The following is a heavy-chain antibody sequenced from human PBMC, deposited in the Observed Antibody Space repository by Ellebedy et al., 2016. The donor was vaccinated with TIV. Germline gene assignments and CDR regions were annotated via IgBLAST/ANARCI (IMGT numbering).Heavy chain of an antibody. CDR1: GYTFASYG. V-gene: IGHV1-18*01. CDR2: VSANNGDT. D-gene: IGHD3-10*01. CDR3: ARDFYYYGSGSWDDTFDI. J-gene: IGHJ3*02. Sequence: AASVKVSCKASGYTFASYGVSWVRQAPGQGLEWMGWVSANNGDTNYAQKLHGRVTMTTDTSTSTAYMDLRSLRSDDTAVYYCARDFYYYGSGSWDDTFDIWGQGTMVTVSS.